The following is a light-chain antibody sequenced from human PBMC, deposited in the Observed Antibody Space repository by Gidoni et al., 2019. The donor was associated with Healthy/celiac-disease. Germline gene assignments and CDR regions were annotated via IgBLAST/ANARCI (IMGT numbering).Light chain of an antibody. CDR2: EVS. V-gene: IGLV2-8*01. CDR1: SSDVGGYNY. J-gene: IGLJ2*01. Sequence: QSALTQPPSASGSPGRSVTISCTGTSSDVGGYNYVSWYQQHPVKAPHPMIYEVSNRPSGVPDRFSGSKSGNTASLTVSGLQAEDEADYYCSSYAGSNNLVFGGGTKLTVL. CDR3: SSYAGSNNLV.